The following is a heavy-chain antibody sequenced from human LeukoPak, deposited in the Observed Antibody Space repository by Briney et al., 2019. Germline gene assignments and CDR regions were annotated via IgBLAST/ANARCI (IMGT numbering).Heavy chain of an antibody. Sequence: PGGSLRLSCVASGFSVSGYAMSWVRQAPGKGPEWVSGVLSSGATYYSDSVKGRFTISRDTSKNTLYLQMNSLRSEDTAIYACANDLPYGEGRWEFVPWSQGTLVTVSS. CDR1: GFSVSGYA. D-gene: IGHD4-17*01. J-gene: IGHJ5*02. CDR3: ANDLPYGEGRWEFVP. V-gene: IGHV3-23*05. CDR2: VLSSGAT.